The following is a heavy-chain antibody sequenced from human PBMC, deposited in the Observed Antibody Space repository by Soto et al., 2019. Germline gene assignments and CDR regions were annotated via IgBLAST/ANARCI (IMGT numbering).Heavy chain of an antibody. V-gene: IGHV1-2*04. CDR3: ARGLKIVVVPGRSPKTYYYYYGMDV. J-gene: IGHJ6*02. CDR1: GYTFTGYY. D-gene: IGHD2-2*01. Sequence: ASVKVSCKASGYTFTGYYMHWVRQAPGQGLEWMGWINPNSGGTNYAQKFQGWVTMTRDTSISTAYMELSRLRSDDTAVYYCARGLKIVVVPGRSPKTYYYYYGMDVWGQGTTVTVSS. CDR2: INPNSGGT.